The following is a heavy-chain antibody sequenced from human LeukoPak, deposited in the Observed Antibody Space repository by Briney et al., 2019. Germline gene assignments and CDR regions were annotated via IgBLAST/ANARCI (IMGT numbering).Heavy chain of an antibody. CDR2: MNPNSGST. J-gene: IGHJ6*03. CDR3: ARQTGYDFWSGYYGYYYMDV. V-gene: IGHV1-8*01. D-gene: IGHD3-3*01. CDR1: GYTFTSYD. Sequence: APVKVSCKASGYTFTSYDINWVRQATGQGLEWMGWMNPNSGSTGYAQKFQGRVTMTRNTSISTAYMELSSVRSEDTAVYYCARQTGYDFWSGYYGYYYMDVWGKGTTVTVSS.